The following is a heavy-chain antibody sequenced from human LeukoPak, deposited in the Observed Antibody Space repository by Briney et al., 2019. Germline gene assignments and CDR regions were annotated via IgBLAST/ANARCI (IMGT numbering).Heavy chain of an antibody. CDR3: ARVGATTGISAFDI. J-gene: IGHJ3*02. V-gene: IGHV1-18*01. CDR1: GYTFTSYG. CDR2: ISAYNGNT. Sequence: ASVKVSCKASGYTFTSYGISWVRQAPGQGLEWMGWISAYNGNTNYAQKLQGRVTMTRDTSTSTVYMELSSLRSEDTAVYYCARVGATTGISAFDIWGQGTMVTVSS. D-gene: IGHD1-26*01.